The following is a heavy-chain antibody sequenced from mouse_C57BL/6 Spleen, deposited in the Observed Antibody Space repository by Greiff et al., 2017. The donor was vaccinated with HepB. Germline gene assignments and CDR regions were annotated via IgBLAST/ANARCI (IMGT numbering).Heavy chain of an antibody. V-gene: IGHV5-17*01. CDR2: ISSGSSTI. J-gene: IGHJ3*01. Sequence: EVQRVESGGGLVKPGGSLKLSCAASGFTFSDYGMHWVRQAPEKGLEWVAYISSGSSTIYYADTVKGRFTISRDNAKNPLFLQMTSLRSGDTAMYYCARFYDYDECWFAYWGQGTLVTVSA. CDR1: GFTFSDYG. CDR3: ARFYDYDECWFAY. D-gene: IGHD2-4*01.